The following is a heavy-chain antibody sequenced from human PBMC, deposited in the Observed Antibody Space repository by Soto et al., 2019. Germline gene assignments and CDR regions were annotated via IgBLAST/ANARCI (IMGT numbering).Heavy chain of an antibody. D-gene: IGHD6-19*01. Sequence: PGESLKISCKGSGYSFTSYWIGWVRQMPGKGLEWMGIIYSGDSDTRYSPSFQGQVTISADTSISTAYLQWTSLKASDTAMYYCARSRRGAYSSGWYSPSGYYNYGIDVWGQGTKVTVSS. CDR3: ARSRRGAYSSGWYSPSGYYNYGIDV. J-gene: IGHJ6*02. CDR2: IYSGDSDT. V-gene: IGHV5-51*01. CDR1: GYSFTSYW.